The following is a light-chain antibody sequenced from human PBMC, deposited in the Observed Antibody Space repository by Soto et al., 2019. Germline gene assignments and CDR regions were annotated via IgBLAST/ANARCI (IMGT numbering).Light chain of an antibody. V-gene: IGKV1-8*01. Sequence: AIQMTQSPSSFSASVGDRVTITCRASQGIDTYLAWYQQKPGKAPRLLMYATSVLESGVPSRFSGSGSGTDYTLTISSLQSEDFATYYCQEYNSYTGTFGPGTKVEI. CDR2: ATS. J-gene: IGKJ1*01. CDR3: QEYNSYTGT. CDR1: QGIDTY.